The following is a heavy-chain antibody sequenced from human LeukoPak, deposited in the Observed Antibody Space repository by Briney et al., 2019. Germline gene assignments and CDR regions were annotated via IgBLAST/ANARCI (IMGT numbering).Heavy chain of an antibody. CDR2: IYTSGSN. CDR3: ATGGFDLTNGLDY. D-gene: IGHD5-12*01. J-gene: IGHJ4*02. CDR1: GGSISSYY. V-gene: IGHV4-4*07. Sequence: SGTLSLTCTVSGGSISSYYWSWIRQPAGKGLEWIGRIYTSGSNNYNPSLKSRVTISVDTSKSQFSMKLSSVTAADTAVYYCATGGFDLTNGLDYWGQGTLVTVSS.